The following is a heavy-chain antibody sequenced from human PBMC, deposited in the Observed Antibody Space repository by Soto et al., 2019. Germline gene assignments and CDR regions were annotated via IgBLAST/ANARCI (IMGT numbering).Heavy chain of an antibody. J-gene: IGHJ6*02. CDR2: LSDYNGNT. CDR1: GYTFTSYG. V-gene: IGHV1-18*01. CDR3: ARVGYGICGVVPYYGMDV. D-gene: IGHD3-3*01. Sequence: QVQLVQSGAEVKKPGASVKVSCKASGYTFTSYGSSWVRQAPGHGLEWMGWLSDYNGNTNYALKLEGRDTMTSGTSTRASYMELRSLGSDDTAVYYCARVGYGICGVVPYYGMDVWVQRTRVIVSS.